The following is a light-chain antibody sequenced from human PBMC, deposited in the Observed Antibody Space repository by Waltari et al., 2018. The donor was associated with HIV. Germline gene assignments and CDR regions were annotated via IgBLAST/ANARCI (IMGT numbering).Light chain of an antibody. Sequence: QSVLMQPPSVSAAPGQKVIISCSGSSSNIQTNYLSWYQQLPGTAPKLLIYDNDKRPSDIPGRFSASKSDTSATLVIAGLQTGDEADYYCGTWDSSLTIAVFGGGTKLTVL. V-gene: IGLV1-51*01. CDR1: SSNIQTNY. CDR3: GTWDSSLTIAV. CDR2: DND. J-gene: IGLJ3*02.